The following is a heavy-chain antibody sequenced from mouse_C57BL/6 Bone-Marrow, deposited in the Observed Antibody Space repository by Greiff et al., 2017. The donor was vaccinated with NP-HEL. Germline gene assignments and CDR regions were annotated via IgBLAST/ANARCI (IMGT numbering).Heavy chain of an antibody. V-gene: IGHV1-82*01. CDR2: IYPGDGDT. J-gene: IGHJ3*01. Sequence: VQLVESGPELVKPGASVKISCKASGYAFSSSWMNWVKQRPGKGLEWIGRIYPGDGDTNYNGKFKGKATLTADKSSSTAYMQLSSLTSEDSAVYFCAREDLWFAYWGQGTLVTVSA. CDR3: AREDLWFAY. CDR1: GYAFSSSW.